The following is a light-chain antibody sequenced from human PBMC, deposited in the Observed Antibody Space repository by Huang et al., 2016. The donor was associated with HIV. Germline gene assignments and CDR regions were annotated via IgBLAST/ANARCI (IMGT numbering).Light chain of an antibody. CDR1: QSVSSN. Sequence: EMVMTQSPATLSVSPGERATLSCRASQSVSSNLAWYQQKPGQAPRLLIYGASTRATGIPARFSGSGSGTEFTLTISSLQCEDFAVYYCQQYDNWPPSWTFGRGTKVEIK. V-gene: IGKV3-15*01. CDR3: QQYDNWPPSWT. J-gene: IGKJ1*01. CDR2: GAS.